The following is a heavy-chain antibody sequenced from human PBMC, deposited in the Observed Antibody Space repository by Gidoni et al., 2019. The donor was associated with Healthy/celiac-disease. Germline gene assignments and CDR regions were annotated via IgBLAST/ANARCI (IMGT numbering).Heavy chain of an antibody. Sequence: EVQLVESGGGVVQPGGSLRLSCAASGFTVSSNYMSWVRQAPGKGLEWVSVIYSGGSTYYADVVKGRFTISRDNSKNTLYLQMNSLRAEYTAVYYCARVTGGGDYSSLVFDYWGQGTLVTVSS. V-gene: IGHV3-66*01. CDR1: GFTVSSNY. D-gene: IGHD4-17*01. CDR3: ARVTGGGDYSSLVFDY. J-gene: IGHJ4*02. CDR2: IYSGGST.